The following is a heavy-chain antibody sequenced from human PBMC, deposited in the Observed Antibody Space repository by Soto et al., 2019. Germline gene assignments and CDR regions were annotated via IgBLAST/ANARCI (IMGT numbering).Heavy chain of an antibody. V-gene: IGHV3-53*01. CDR1: GFTVSSNY. CDR3: ARMYSGSYFAFDI. CDR2: IYSGGST. D-gene: IGHD1-26*01. Sequence: VGSLRLSCAASGFTVSSNYMSWVRQAPGKGLEWVSVIYSGGSTYYADSVKGRFTISRDNSKNTLYLQMNSLRAEDTAVYYCARMYSGSYFAFDIWGQGTMVTVSS. J-gene: IGHJ3*02.